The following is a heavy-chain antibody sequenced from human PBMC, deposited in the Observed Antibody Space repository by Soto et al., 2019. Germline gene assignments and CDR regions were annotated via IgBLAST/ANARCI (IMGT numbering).Heavy chain of an antibody. J-gene: IGHJ4*02. V-gene: IGHV3-9*01. Sequence: SLRLSCAASGFTFDDYAMHWVRQAPGKGLEWVSGISWNSGSIGYADSVKGRFTISRDNAKNSLYLQMNSLRAEDTALYYCAKDHGPLRFLEWLFDYWGQGTLVTVS. CDR3: AKDHGPLRFLEWLFDY. D-gene: IGHD3-3*01. CDR1: GFTFDDYA. CDR2: ISWNSGSI.